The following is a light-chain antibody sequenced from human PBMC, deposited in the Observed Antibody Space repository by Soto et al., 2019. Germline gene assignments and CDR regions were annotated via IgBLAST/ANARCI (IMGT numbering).Light chain of an antibody. V-gene: IGLV3-21*04. CDR1: NIGSKS. Sequence: SYELTQPPSVSVAPGKTARITCGGNNIGSKSVHWYQQKPGQAPVLVIYYDTDRPSGIPEQFSGSYSGNTATLTISRVEAGDEADYYCQVWDCSSDRSWVFGGGTKLTVL. J-gene: IGLJ3*02. CDR3: QVWDCSSDRSWV. CDR2: YDT.